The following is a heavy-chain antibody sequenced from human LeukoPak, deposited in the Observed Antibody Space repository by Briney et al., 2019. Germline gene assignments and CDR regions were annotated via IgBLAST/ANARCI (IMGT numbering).Heavy chain of an antibody. CDR1: GGSISSSSYY. V-gene: IGHV4-39*07. CDR2: IYYSGNT. D-gene: IGHD4-17*01. J-gene: IGHJ6*03. Sequence: PSETLSLTCTVSGGSISSSSYYWAWIRQPPGKGLEWIGSIYYSGNTYYKSSLKSRVTIAVDTSKNQFSLKLNSVTAADTAVYYCARVKNGDYGDYYMDVWGKGTTVTVSS. CDR3: ARVKNGDYGDYYMDV.